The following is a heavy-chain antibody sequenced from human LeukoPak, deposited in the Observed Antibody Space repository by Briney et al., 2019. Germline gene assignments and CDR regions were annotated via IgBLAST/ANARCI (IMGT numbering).Heavy chain of an antibody. CDR2: IKQDGSEK. V-gene: IGHV3-7*01. Sequence: GGSLRLSCAASGFTFSSYWMSWVRQDPGKGLEWVANIKQDGSEKYYVDSVKGRFTISRDNAKNSLYLQMNSLRAEDTAVYYCARSSLYSSSWYYYMDVWGKGTTVTVSS. CDR1: GFTFSSYW. D-gene: IGHD6-13*01. J-gene: IGHJ6*03. CDR3: ARSSLYSSSWYYYMDV.